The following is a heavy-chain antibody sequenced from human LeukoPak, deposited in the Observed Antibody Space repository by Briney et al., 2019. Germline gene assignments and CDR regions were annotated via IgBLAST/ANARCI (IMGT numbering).Heavy chain of an antibody. J-gene: IGHJ3*02. V-gene: IGHV4-39*07. CDR3: ARKWELLRGDAFDI. Sequence: SETLSLTCTVSGGSISSSSYYWGWIRQPPGKGLEWIGSIYYSGSTYYNPSLKSRVTISVDTSKNQFSLKLSSVTAADTAVYYCARKWELLRGDAFDIWGQGTMVTVSS. D-gene: IGHD1-26*01. CDR1: GGSISSSSYY. CDR2: IYYSGST.